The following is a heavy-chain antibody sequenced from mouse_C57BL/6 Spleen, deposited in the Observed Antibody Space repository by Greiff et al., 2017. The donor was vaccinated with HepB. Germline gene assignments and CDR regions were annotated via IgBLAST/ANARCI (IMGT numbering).Heavy chain of an antibody. CDR1: GYTFTNYW. CDR3: ARSPGSYYFDY. Sequence: LVESGAELVRPGTSVKMSCKASGYTFTNYWIGWAKQRPGHGLEWIGDIYPGGGYTNYNEKFKGKATLTADKSSSTAYMQFSSLTSEDSAIYYCARSPGSYYFDYWGQGTTLTVSS. J-gene: IGHJ2*01. D-gene: IGHD4-1*01. CDR2: IYPGGGYT. V-gene: IGHV1-63*01.